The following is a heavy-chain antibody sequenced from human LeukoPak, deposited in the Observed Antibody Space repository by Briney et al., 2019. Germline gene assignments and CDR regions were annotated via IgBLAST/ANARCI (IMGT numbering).Heavy chain of an antibody. CDR2: INPKSGDT. J-gene: IGHJ4*02. D-gene: IGHD2-21*01. Sequence: ASVKVSCKAFGYTFTDHYVHWVRQAPGQGLEWMGWINPKSGDTKYVQKLQGRLTMTRDTSLRTAYMELTRLRSDDTAVFYCAPYCGGDCAPGGYWGQGTLVTVSS. V-gene: IGHV1-2*02. CDR1: GYTFTDHY. CDR3: APYCGGDCAPGGY.